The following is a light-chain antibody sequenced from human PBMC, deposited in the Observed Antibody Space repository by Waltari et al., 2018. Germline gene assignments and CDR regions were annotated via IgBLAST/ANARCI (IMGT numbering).Light chain of an antibody. CDR3: MIWHSSAHVA. J-gene: IGLJ2*01. V-gene: IGLV5-45*02. Sequence: QAVLTQPSSLSAPPGASASLTCPLRSSINVAAYRVHWFPQNPVSLPQFLLRYKSDSDKTQGSGVPSRFSGSNDASANAGILLISGLQSEDEADYYCMIWHSSAHVAFGGGTKLTVL. CDR2: YKSDSDK. CDR1: SSINVAAYR.